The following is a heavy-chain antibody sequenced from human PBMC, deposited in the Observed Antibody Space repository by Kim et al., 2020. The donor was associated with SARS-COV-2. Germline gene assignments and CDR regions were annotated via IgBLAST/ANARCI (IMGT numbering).Heavy chain of an antibody. V-gene: IGHV3-9*01. CDR1: GFTLGDYA. J-gene: IGHJ4*02. Sequence: GGSLRLSCAASGFTLGDYAMHWVRQAPGKGLEWVSGISTGRGSIGYVGSVRGRFTSSRDDAQNSVFLQMNSLEVEDTALSYCARQVARDNYLAYWGPGTLVTVSS. CDR2: ISTGRGSI. CDR3: ARQVARDNYLAY. D-gene: IGHD2-21*02.